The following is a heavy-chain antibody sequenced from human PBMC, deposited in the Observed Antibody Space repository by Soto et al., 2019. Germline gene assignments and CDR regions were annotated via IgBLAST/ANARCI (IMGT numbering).Heavy chain of an antibody. Sequence: VASVEVSCEASGYTFTDYYIHWVRQAPGQGLEWMGWINPNSGVTDYAQNFQGRVTMTRDTSISTTYMELTRLTSDDSAVYYCTRVKGKFYDFWSGPYGMDVWGQGTTVTV. CDR2: INPNSGVT. CDR3: TRVKGKFYDFWSGPYGMDV. J-gene: IGHJ6*02. V-gene: IGHV1-2*02. CDR1: GYTFTDYY. D-gene: IGHD3-3*01.